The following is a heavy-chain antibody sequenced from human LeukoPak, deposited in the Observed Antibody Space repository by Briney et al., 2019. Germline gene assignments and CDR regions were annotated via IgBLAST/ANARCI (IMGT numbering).Heavy chain of an antibody. CDR1: GGSISSSSYY. Sequence: SETLSLTCTVSGGSISSSSYYWGWIRQPPGKGLEWIGSIYYSGSTYYNPSLKSRVTISVDTSKNQFSLKLSSVTAADTAVYYCARSDGDYVSWFDPWGQGTLVTVSS. D-gene: IGHD4-17*01. V-gene: IGHV4-39*07. CDR2: IYYSGST. J-gene: IGHJ5*02. CDR3: ARSDGDYVSWFDP.